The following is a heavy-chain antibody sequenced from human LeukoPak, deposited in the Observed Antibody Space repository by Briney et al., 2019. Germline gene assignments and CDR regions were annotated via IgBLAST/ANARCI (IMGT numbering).Heavy chain of an antibody. J-gene: IGHJ4*02. CDR2: INHSVST. CDR3: ARARSWMVRGAHRDSFDY. D-gene: IGHD3-10*01. CDR1: GGSFSGYY. V-gene: IGHV4-34*01. Sequence: SETLSLTCAVYGGSFSGYYWSWIRQPPGKGLEWIGEINHSVSTNYNPSLKSRVTISVDTSKNQFSLKLSSVTAAGTAVYYCARARSWMVRGAHRDSFDYWGQGTLVTVSS.